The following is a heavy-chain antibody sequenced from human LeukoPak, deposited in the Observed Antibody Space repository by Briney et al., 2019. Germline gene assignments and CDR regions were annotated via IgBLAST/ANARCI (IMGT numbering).Heavy chain of an antibody. V-gene: IGHV4-31*03. CDR1: GDSMTRGGYY. Sequence: PSQTLSLTCTVSGDSMTRGGYYWSWVRQHPGKGLEWIGFIYHSGTTFYNPSLERRAAISVDTSQNQFSLKLTSVTAADTAVYYCARAVDYRNYFDYWGQGTLVTVSS. D-gene: IGHD4-11*01. CDR2: IYHSGTT. CDR3: ARAVDYRNYFDY. J-gene: IGHJ4*02.